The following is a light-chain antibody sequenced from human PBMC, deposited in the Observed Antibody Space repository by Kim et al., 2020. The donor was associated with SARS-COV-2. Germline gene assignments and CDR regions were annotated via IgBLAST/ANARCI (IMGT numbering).Light chain of an antibody. V-gene: IGLV3-1*01. CDR2: QDN. J-gene: IGLJ2*01. CDR1: KLGEKY. CDR3: QTWDSTTVI. Sequence: VSPGQTSRITCSGDKLGEKYTSWYQHKSGQSPVVVIYQDNKRPSGMTGRFSGSSSGNTATLTISGTQPMDEADYYCQTWDSTTVIFGGGTQLTVL.